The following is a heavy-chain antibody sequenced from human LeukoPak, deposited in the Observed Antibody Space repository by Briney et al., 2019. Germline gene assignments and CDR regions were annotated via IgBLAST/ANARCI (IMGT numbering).Heavy chain of an antibody. V-gene: IGHV1-8*01. CDR1: GYTFTSYD. J-gene: IGHJ6*03. D-gene: IGHD3-9*01. CDR3: ARDHYDILTGYHYYMDV. CDR2: MNPNSGNA. Sequence: GASVKVPCKASGYTFTSYDINWVRQTTGQGLEWMGWMNPNSGNAGYAQKFQGRVTMTRNTSISTAYMELSSLRSEDTAVYYCARDHYDILTGYHYYMDVWGKGTTVTVSS.